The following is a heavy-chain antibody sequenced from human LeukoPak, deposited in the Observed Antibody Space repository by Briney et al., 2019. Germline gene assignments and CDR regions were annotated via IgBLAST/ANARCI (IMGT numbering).Heavy chain of an antibody. Sequence: SETLSLTWTVSGGSVSSYYWSWLRQPPGKGLEWIGYIHNNENTKYNSSLTSRVTMSVDTSKNQFFLKLSSVTAADTAVYYCARFHSGPSGWYVLWYFDLWGRGTLVTVSS. CDR1: GGSVSSYY. CDR3: ARFHSGPSGWYVLWYFDL. CDR2: IHNNENT. D-gene: IGHD6-19*01. J-gene: IGHJ2*01. V-gene: IGHV4-4*09.